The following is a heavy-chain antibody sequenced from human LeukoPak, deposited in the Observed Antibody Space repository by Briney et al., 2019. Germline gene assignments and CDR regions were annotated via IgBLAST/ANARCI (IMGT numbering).Heavy chain of an antibody. J-gene: IGHJ3*02. V-gene: IGHV1-69*13. CDR2: IIPIFGTA. Sequence: RWASVKVSCKASGGTFSSYAISWVRQAPGQGLEWMGGIIPIFGTANYAQKFQGRVTITADESTSTAYMELSSLRSEDTAVYYCARTPSREAFDIWGQGTMVTVSS. D-gene: IGHD5-24*01. CDR3: ARTPSREAFDI. CDR1: GGTFSSYA.